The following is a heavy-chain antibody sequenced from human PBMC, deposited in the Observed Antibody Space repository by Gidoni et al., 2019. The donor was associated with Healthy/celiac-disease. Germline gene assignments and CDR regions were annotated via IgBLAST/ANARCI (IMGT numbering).Heavy chain of an antibody. CDR1: GFTFSSYA. CDR2: ISGSGGST. CDR3: AKRRGGREADNYAFDY. J-gene: IGHJ4*02. Sequence: EVQLLESGGGLVQPGGSLRLSCAASGFTFSSYAMSWVRQAPGKGLEWVSAISGSGGSTYYADSVKGRFTISRDNSKNTLYLQMNSLRAEDTAVYYCAKRRGGREADNYAFDYWGQGTLVTVSS. V-gene: IGHV3-23*01. D-gene: IGHD5-18*01.